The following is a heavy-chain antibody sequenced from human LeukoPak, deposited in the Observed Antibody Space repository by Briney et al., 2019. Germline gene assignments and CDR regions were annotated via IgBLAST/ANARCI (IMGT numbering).Heavy chain of an antibody. J-gene: IGHJ4*02. Sequence: PGGSLRLSCAASGFTVSSNYMSWVRQAPGKGLEWVSVISGSGGSTYYADSVKGRFTISRDNSKNTLYLQMNSLRGDDTAVYYCAREFFGGWYGYFDYWGQGTLVTVSS. CDR2: ISGSGGST. CDR3: AREFFGGWYGYFDY. D-gene: IGHD6-19*01. V-gene: IGHV3-23*01. CDR1: GFTVSSNY.